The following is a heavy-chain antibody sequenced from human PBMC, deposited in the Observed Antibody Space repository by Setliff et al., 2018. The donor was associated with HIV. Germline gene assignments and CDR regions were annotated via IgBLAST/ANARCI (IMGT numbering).Heavy chain of an antibody. CDR3: ARIGMLRGSRHAFDL. Sequence: SETLSLTCTVSGGSINSGGSYWSWVRQDPGRGLEWLGFLHSSGSTSYNPSLKSRLSMSLDTSKNQFTLNLNSVSAADTAVYFCARIGMLRGSRHAFDLWGRGIVVTVSS. CDR2: LHSSGST. V-gene: IGHV4-31*03. D-gene: IGHD3-10*01. CDR1: GGSINSGGSY. J-gene: IGHJ3*01.